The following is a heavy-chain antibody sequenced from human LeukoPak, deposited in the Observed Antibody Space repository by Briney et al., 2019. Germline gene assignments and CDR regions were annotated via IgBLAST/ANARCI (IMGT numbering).Heavy chain of an antibody. CDR1: GFTVSSNY. CDR2: IYPASTT. Sequence: PGGSLRLSCAASGFTVSSNYMSWVRQAPGKGLEWVSVIYPASTTYYADSVKGRFTISRDNSKNSLYLQMNSLRAEDTAVYYCARNPPRYFNWGQGTLVTVSS. D-gene: IGHD1-26*01. J-gene: IGHJ4*02. V-gene: IGHV3-53*01. CDR3: ARNPPRYFN.